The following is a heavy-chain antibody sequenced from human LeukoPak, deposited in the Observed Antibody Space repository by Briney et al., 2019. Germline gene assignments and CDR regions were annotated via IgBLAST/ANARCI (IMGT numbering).Heavy chain of an antibody. Sequence: GGSLRLSCAASGFTFSDYYMSWIRQAPGKGLEWVPYISSSSSYTNYADSVKGRFTISRDNAKNSLYLQLNSLRAEDTAVYYCARPGGYSYGSYCFDYWGQGALVTVSS. J-gene: IGHJ4*02. V-gene: IGHV3-11*03. D-gene: IGHD5-18*01. CDR1: GFTFSDYY. CDR2: ISSSSSYT. CDR3: ARPGGYSYGSYCFDY.